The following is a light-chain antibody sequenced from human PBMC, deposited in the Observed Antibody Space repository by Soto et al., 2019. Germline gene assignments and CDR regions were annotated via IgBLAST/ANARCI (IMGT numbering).Light chain of an antibody. Sequence: EMVWTQSQGTLSLSPGERATLSCRASQSVSGNYLSWYQQKPGQAPRLLIYGVSGRATGIPGRFSGSGSGTDFTLTISSLEPEDFAVYYCQQYGSSPSWTFGQGTKVDIK. CDR3: QQYGSSPSWT. V-gene: IGKV3-20*01. CDR2: GVS. J-gene: IGKJ1*01. CDR1: QSVSGNY.